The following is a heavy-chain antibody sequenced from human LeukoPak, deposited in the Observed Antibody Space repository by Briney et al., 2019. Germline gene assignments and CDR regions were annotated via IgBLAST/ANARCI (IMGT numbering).Heavy chain of an antibody. CDR1: GFTFSSYA. D-gene: IGHD3-22*01. CDR2: ISYDGSNK. J-gene: IGHJ4*02. Sequence: GGSLRLSCAASGFTFSSYAMHWVRQAPGKGLEWEAVISYDGSNKYYADSVKGRFTISRDNSKNTLYLQMNSLRAEDTAVYYCAREDDSSGYYFDYWGQGTLVTVSS. V-gene: IGHV3-30*01. CDR3: AREDDSSGYYFDY.